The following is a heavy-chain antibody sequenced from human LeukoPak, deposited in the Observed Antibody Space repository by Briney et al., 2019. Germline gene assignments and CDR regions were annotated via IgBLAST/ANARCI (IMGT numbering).Heavy chain of an antibody. CDR3: ARPIMGTTGFDY. D-gene: IGHD1-26*01. J-gene: IGHJ4*02. CDR2: ISGSGGST. V-gene: IGHV3-23*01. Sequence: PGGSLRLSCAASGFTFNSYAMSWVRQTPGKGLEWVSVISGSGGSTYYADSVKGRFTISRDNSKNTLSLQMNSLKVEDTAVYYCARPIMGTTGFDYWGQGTLVTVSS. CDR1: GFTFNSYA.